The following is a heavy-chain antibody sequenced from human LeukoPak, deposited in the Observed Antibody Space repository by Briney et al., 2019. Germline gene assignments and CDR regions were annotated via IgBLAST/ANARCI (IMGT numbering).Heavy chain of an antibody. CDR3: ARCHWNYRALDY. Sequence: ASVKVSCKASGYTFTDYYVYWVRQAPGQGLEWMGWINPNSGGTNYAQKFQGRVTMTRDTSISTAYMELSRLRSDDTAVYYCARCHWNYRALDYWGQGTLVTVSS. V-gene: IGHV1-2*02. CDR1: GYTFTDYY. J-gene: IGHJ4*02. CDR2: INPNSGGT. D-gene: IGHD1-7*01.